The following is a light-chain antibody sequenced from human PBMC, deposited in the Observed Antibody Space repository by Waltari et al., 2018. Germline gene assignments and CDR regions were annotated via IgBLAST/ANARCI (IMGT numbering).Light chain of an antibody. J-gene: IGKJ1*01. CDR1: QSVLYSSNNKNY. CDR3: QQYYSNMWT. Sequence: DIVMTQSPDSLAVSLGERAPINCKSSQSVLYSSNNKNYLAWYQQKPGQPPKLLISWASTRESGFPDRFSGSGSGTDFTLTISSLQAEDVAVYYCQQYYSNMWTFGQGTKVEIK. CDR2: WAS. V-gene: IGKV4-1*01.